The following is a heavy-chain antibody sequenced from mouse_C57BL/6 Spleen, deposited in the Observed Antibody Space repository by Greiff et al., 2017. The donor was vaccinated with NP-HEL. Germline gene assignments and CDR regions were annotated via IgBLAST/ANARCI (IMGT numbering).Heavy chain of an antibody. CDR1: GYSITSGYD. CDR2: ISYSGST. V-gene: IGHV3-1*01. Sequence: EVQVVESGPGMVKPSQSLSLTCTVTGYSITSGYDWHWIRHFPGNKLEWMGYISYSGSTNYNPSLKSRISITHDTSKNHFFLKLNSVTTEDTATYYCASPYYGSSYGYFDVWGTGTTVTVSS. CDR3: ASPYYGSSYGYFDV. J-gene: IGHJ1*03. D-gene: IGHD1-1*01.